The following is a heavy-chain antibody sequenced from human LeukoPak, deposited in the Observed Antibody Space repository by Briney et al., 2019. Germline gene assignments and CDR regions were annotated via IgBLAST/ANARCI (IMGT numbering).Heavy chain of an antibody. CDR3: ARDRNIYGSDWGNWFDP. V-gene: IGHV3-23*01. CDR1: GLTFSNYY. Sequence: PGGSLGLSCAASGLTFSNYYMSWVRQAPGKGLEWVSAISGSGTTTYFADSVKGRFTISRDNSKNTLYLQMDSLRAEDTAVYYCARDRNIYGSDWGNWFDPWGQGTLVTVSS. D-gene: IGHD7-27*01. J-gene: IGHJ5*02. CDR2: ISGSGTTT.